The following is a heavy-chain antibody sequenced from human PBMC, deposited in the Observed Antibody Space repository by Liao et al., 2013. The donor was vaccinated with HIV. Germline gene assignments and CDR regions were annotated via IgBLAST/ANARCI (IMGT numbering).Heavy chain of an antibody. CDR3: ARDFLRAFDI. CDR2: INHSGST. V-gene: IGHV4-34*01. CDR1: GGSFSGYY. J-gene: IGHJ3*02. D-gene: IGHD2/OR15-2a*01. Sequence: QVQLQQWGAGLLKPSETLSLTCAVYGGSFSGYYWSWIRQPPGKGLEWIGEINHSGSTNYNPSLKSRVTISVDTSKNQFSLRLSSVTAADTAVYYCARDFLRAFDIWGQGDNGHRLF.